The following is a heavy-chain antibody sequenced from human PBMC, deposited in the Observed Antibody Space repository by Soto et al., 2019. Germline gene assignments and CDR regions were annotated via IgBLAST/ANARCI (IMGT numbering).Heavy chain of an antibody. CDR1: GGTFSSYA. CDR3: ARTPQGPSGYPH. J-gene: IGHJ4*02. V-gene: IGHV1-69*13. CDR2: IIPIFGTA. Sequence: ASVKVSCKASGGTFSSYAISWVRQAPGQGLEWMGVIIPIFGTANYAQKFQGRVTITADESTSTAYMELSSLRSEDTAVYYCARTPQGPSGYPHWGQGTLVTVSS. D-gene: IGHD3-22*01.